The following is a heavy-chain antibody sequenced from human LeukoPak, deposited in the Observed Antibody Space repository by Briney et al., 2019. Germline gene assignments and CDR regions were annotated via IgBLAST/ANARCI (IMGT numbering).Heavy chain of an antibody. Sequence: GGSLRLSCAASGFSVINAWMSWVRQAPGKGLEWVSVIYSGGSTYYADSVKGRFTISRDNSKNTLYLQMNSLRAEDTAVYYCARSPVSYQLPYYFDYWGQGTLVTVSS. V-gene: IGHV3-66*02. J-gene: IGHJ4*02. CDR1: GFSVINAW. CDR3: ARSPVSYQLPYYFDY. CDR2: IYSGGST. D-gene: IGHD2-2*01.